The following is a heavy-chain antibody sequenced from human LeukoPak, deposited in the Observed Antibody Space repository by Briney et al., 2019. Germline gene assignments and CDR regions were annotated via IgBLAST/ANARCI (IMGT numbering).Heavy chain of an antibody. Sequence: SETLSLTCTVSGGSISSYYWSWIRQPPGKELEWIGYIYYSGSTNYNPSLKSRVTMSVDTSKNQFSLKLSSVTAADTAVYYCVKSYSSSSTYYFDYWGQGTLVTVSS. D-gene: IGHD6-6*01. CDR1: GGSISSYY. CDR3: VKSYSSSSTYYFDY. V-gene: IGHV4-59*08. CDR2: IYYSGST. J-gene: IGHJ4*02.